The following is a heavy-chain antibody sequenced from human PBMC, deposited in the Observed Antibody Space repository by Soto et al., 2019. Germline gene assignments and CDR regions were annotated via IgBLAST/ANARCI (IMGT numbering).Heavy chain of an antibody. CDR1: GYTFTSYG. Sequence: ASVKVSCKASGYTFTSYGISWVRQAPGQGLEWMGWISAYNGNTNYAQKLQGRVTMTTDTSTSTAYMELRSLRSDDTAVYYCARGRYDILTGYYIDMDVWGQGTTGTVSS. J-gene: IGHJ6*02. CDR3: ARGRYDILTGYYIDMDV. V-gene: IGHV1-18*01. CDR2: ISAYNGNT. D-gene: IGHD3-9*01.